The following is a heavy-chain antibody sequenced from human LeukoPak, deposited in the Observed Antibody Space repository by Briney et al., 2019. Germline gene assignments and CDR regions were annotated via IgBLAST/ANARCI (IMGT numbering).Heavy chain of an antibody. V-gene: IGHV1-2*02. CDR1: GYTFTDYY. CDR2: INPNSGGT. J-gene: IGHJ6*02. D-gene: IGHD3-16*01. Sequence: ASVKVSCKASGYTFTDYYMHWVRQAPGQGLEWMGWINPNSGGTNYAQKFQGRVTMTRDTSISTAYMELSRLRSDDTAVYYCATLDVYYYYGMDVWGQGTTVTVSS. CDR3: ATLDVYYYYGMDV.